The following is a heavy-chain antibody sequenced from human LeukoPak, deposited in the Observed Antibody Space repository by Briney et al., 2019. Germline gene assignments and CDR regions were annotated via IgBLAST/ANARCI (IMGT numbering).Heavy chain of an antibody. Sequence: PSQTLSLTCTVSGGSISSGSYFWTWIRQPAGKGLEWIGRIYTRGNTNYNPSLKSRVTMSIDTSKNQFPLKLSSVSAADTAVYYCARDLTGASAGTIDYWGQGTLVTVSS. J-gene: IGHJ4*02. D-gene: IGHD6-13*01. CDR2: IYTRGNT. CDR3: ARDLTGASAGTIDY. V-gene: IGHV4-61*02. CDR1: GGSISSGSYF.